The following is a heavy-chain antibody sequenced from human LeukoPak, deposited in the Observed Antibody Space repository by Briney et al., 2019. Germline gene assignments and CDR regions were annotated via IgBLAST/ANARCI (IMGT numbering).Heavy chain of an antibody. CDR1: GFTFSSYA. Sequence: GGSLRLSCAASGFTFSSYAMSWVRQAPGKGLEWVSAISGSGGSTYYADSVKGRFTISRDNSKNTLYLQMNSLRAEDKAVYHCATPYTAMVFEAFDIWGQGTMVTVSS. CDR3: ATPYTAMVFEAFDI. J-gene: IGHJ3*02. V-gene: IGHV3-23*01. D-gene: IGHD5-18*01. CDR2: ISGSGGST.